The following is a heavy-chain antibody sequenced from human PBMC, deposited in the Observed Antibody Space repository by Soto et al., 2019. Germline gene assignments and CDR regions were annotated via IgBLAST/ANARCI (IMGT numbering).Heavy chain of an antibody. Sequence: ASVKVSCKASGYTFTSYDINWLRQATGKGIERMRWMNPNSGNTGYAQKFQGRVTMTRNTSISTVYMELSSLRSEDTAVYYCARDKVGAIDYWGQGTLVTAPQ. D-gene: IGHD1-26*01. CDR3: ARDKVGAIDY. CDR2: MNPNSGNT. J-gene: IGHJ4*02. V-gene: IGHV1-8*01. CDR1: GYTFTSYD.